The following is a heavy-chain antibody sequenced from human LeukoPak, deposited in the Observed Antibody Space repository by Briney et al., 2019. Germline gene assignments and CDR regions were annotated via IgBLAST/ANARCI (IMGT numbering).Heavy chain of an antibody. J-gene: IGHJ5*02. CDR2: IYTSGST. CDR1: GGSISSDY. V-gene: IGHV4-4*07. Sequence: SETLSLTCTVSGGSISSDYWSWIRQPGGKGLEWIGRIYTSGSTNYNPSLKSRVSMSVDTSTNQFSLKLSSVTAADTAVYYCARDSLVHPNRWFDPWGQGTLVTVSS. CDR3: ARDSLVHPNRWFDP. D-gene: IGHD6-13*01.